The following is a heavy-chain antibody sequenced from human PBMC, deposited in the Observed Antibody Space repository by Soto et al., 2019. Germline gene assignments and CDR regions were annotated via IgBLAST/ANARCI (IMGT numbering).Heavy chain of an antibody. CDR1: GGSIKSYY. D-gene: IGHD2-15*01. CDR2: IFYSGTI. CDR3: ARVGGAPLGAFDI. J-gene: IGHJ3*02. Sequence: SETLSLTCSVSGGSIKSYYWTWIRQPPGRELEWIGHIFYSGTIKYNSSLKSRVTISLDTSKNQFSLKLTSVTSADTAVYYCARVGGAPLGAFDIWGQGTTVTVSS. V-gene: IGHV4-59*01.